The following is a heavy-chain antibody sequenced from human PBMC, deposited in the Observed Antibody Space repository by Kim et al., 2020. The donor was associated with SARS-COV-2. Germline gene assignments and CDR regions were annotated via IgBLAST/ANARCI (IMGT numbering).Heavy chain of an antibody. V-gene: IGHV3-66*01. Sequence: IHNDGHTYYANSVKGRFTIDKDISKNTVYRRMNSLRVGDAAVYYCVSCGNWGQGTLVTVSS. CDR3: VSCGN. J-gene: IGHJ4*02. D-gene: IGHD5-18*01. CDR2: IHNDGHT.